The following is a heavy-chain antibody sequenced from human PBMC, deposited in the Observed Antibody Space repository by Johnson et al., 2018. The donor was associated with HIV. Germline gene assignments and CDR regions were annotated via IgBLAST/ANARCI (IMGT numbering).Heavy chain of an antibody. CDR2: ISYDGRTK. CDR3: AREQLVLGSFRSDAFDI. J-gene: IGHJ3*02. CDR1: GFTFSSYP. V-gene: IGHV3-30*14. Sequence: QVQLVESGGGVVQPGRSLRLSCAGSGFTFSSYPMHWVRQPPGKGLEWVAVISYDGRTKYYVDSVKVRFTISRDNSKNTLYLQMNILRAEDTAVYYCAREQLVLGSFRSDAFDIWGQGTMVTVSS. D-gene: IGHD6-13*01.